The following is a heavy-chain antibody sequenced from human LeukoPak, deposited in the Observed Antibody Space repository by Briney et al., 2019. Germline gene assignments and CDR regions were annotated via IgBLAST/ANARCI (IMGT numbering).Heavy chain of an antibody. D-gene: IGHD6-19*01. J-gene: IGHJ4*02. CDR1: GGSFSGYY. CDR3: ARIEAGTLDY. V-gene: IGHV4-34*01. Sequence: SETLSLTCAVYGGSFSGYYWSWIRQPPGKGLEWIGSIYYSGSTYCNPSLKSRVTISVDTSKNQFSLKLSSVTAADTAVYYCARIEAGTLDYWGQGTLVTVSS. CDR2: IYYSGST.